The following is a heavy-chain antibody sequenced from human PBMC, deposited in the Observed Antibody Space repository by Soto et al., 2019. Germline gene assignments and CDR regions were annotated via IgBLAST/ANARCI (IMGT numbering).Heavy chain of an antibody. J-gene: IGHJ4*02. CDR3: AKHSLLDY. D-gene: IGHD5-18*01. Sequence: ESGGGVVQPGRSLRLSCAASGFTFSSYGMHWVRQAPGKGLEWVAVISYDGSNKYYADSVKGRFTISRDNSKNTLYLQMNSLRAEDTAVYYCAKHSLLDYWGQGTLVTVSS. CDR1: GFTFSSYG. CDR2: ISYDGSNK. V-gene: IGHV3-30*18.